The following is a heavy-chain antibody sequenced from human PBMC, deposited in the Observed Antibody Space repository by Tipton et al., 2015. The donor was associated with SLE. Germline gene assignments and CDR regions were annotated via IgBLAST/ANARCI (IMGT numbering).Heavy chain of an antibody. J-gene: IGHJ5*02. CDR3: AKITSPGWFDP. CDR1: GFTFSSYW. CDR2: IYSGGST. Sequence: SLRLSCAASGFTFSSYWMSWVRQAPGKGLEWVSVIYSGGSTYYADSVKGRFTISRDNSKNTLYLQMNSLRAEDTAVYYCAKITSPGWFDPWGQGTLVTVSS. V-gene: IGHV3-66*01. D-gene: IGHD5-24*01.